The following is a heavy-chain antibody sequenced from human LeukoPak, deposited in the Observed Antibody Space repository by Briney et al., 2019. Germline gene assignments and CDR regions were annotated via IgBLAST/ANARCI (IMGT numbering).Heavy chain of an antibody. CDR3: AREGRMGTADAFDV. V-gene: IGHV3-13*01. CDR1: GFTFNNYE. CDR2: VGIAGDT. J-gene: IGHJ3*01. Sequence: GGSLRLSCAASGFTFNNYEMHWVRQTAGKGLEWVSAVGIAGDTFYAGSVKGRFSISRDNAESSLFLQMNSLRAGDTAVYYCAREGRMGTADAFDVWGQGSMVTVSS. D-gene: IGHD1-14*01.